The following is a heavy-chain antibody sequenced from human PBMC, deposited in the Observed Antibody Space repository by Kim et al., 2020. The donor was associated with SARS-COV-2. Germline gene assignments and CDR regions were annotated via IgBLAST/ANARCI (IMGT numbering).Heavy chain of an antibody. V-gene: IGHV3-53*01. J-gene: IGHJ6*02. CDR3: ARGSCGGDCYYYAYGMDV. CDR1: GFTVTSNL. CDR2: IYTGGGT. Sequence: GGSLRLSCAASGFTVTSNLMTWVRQAPGKGLEWVSLIYTGGGTYYADSVKGRFTISRDNSKNTLNLQMHSLRAEDTAVYYCARGSCGGDCYYYAYGMDVWGQGTTVSVSS. D-gene: IGHD2-21*02.